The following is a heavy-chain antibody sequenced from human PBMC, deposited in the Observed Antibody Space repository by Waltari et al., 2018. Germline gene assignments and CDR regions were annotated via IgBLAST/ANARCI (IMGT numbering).Heavy chain of an antibody. Sequence: EVQLVESGGGLVQPGGSLRLSCAASGSTFRRYWMSWARQAPGKGLEWVANIKQDGSEKYYVDSVKGRFTISRDNAKNSLYLQMNSLRAEDTAVYYCARVGLWDAFDIWGQGTMVTVSS. J-gene: IGHJ3*02. D-gene: IGHD3-10*01. V-gene: IGHV3-7*04. CDR1: GSTFRRYW. CDR3: ARVGLWDAFDI. CDR2: IKQDGSEK.